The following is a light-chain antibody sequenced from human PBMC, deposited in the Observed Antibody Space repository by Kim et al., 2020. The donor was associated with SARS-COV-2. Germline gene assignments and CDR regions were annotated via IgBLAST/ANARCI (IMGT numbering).Light chain of an antibody. Sequence: GQKVTISCSGRSSNIGNNYVSWYQQLPRTAPKLLIYDNDKRPSGIPDRFSGSKSGTSATLGITGLQTGDEADYYCGTWDSSLSVWVFGGGTQLTVL. CDR2: DND. CDR1: SSNIGNNY. V-gene: IGLV1-51*01. J-gene: IGLJ3*02. CDR3: GTWDSSLSVWV.